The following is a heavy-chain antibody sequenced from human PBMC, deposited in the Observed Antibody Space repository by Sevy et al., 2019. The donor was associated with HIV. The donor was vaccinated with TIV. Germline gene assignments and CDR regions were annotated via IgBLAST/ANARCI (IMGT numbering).Heavy chain of an antibody. CDR2: IYSDGST. CDR1: GFPVSSNY. D-gene: IGHD5-18*01. Sequence: GGSLRLSCAASGFPVSSNYMSWVRQAPGKGLEWVSVIYSDGSTYHADPVKGRFIISRDNSKNTLYLQMNSLRVEDTAVYYCARGKSGYGYGLDYWGQGTLVTVSS. V-gene: IGHV3-66*01. CDR3: ARGKSGYGYGLDY. J-gene: IGHJ4*02.